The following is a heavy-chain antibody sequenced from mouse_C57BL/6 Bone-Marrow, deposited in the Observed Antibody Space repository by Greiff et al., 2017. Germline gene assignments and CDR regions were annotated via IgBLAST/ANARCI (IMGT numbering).Heavy chain of an antibody. CDR1: GFTFSSYA. D-gene: IGHD1-1*01. CDR2: ISDGGSYT. V-gene: IGHV5-4*01. Sequence: EVQGVESGGGLVKPGGSLKLSCAASGFTFSSYAVSWVRQTPEKRLEWVATISDGGSYTYYPDNVKGRFTISRDNAKNNLYLQMSHLKSEDTAMYYCARDFTTVVDWYFDVWGTGTTVTVSS. CDR3: ARDFTTVVDWYFDV. J-gene: IGHJ1*03.